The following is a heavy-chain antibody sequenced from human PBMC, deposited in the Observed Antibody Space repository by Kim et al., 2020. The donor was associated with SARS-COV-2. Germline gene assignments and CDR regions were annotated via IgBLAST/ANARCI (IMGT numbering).Heavy chain of an antibody. CDR3: ARDRFGGYYDFWSGYCYYYGMDV. D-gene: IGHD3-3*01. CDR2: ISSSSSYI. J-gene: IGHJ6*02. V-gene: IGHV3-21*01. CDR1: GFTFSSYS. Sequence: GGSLRLSCAASGFTFSSYSMNWVRQAPGKGLEWVSSISSSSSYIYYADSVKGRFTISRDNAKNSLYLQMNSLRAEDTAVYYCARDRFGGYYDFWSGYCYYYGMDVWGQGTTVTVSS.